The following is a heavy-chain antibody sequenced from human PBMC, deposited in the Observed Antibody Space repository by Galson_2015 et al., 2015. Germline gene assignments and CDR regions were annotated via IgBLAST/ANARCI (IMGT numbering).Heavy chain of an antibody. D-gene: IGHD1-26*01. CDR2: ISSTTGTI. CDR1: GFTFSSYS. CDR3: ARGGQLLSDY. J-gene: IGHJ4*02. Sequence: SLRLSCAASGFTFSSYSMNWVRQAPGKGLEWVSYISSTTGTIYYADSVKGRFTISRDNAKNSLYLQMNSLRDGDTAVYYCARGGQLLSDYWGQGTLLTVSS. V-gene: IGHV3-48*02.